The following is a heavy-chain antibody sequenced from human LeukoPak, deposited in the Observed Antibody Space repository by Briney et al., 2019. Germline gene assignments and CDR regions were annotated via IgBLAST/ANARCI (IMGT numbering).Heavy chain of an antibody. CDR1: GFIFSSYW. CDR3: ARRALRYCSSTSCPAQYYGVDI. CDR2: IKEDGSEK. J-gene: IGHJ6*04. Sequence: GGSLRLSCAASGFIFSSYWMSWVRQAPGKGLEWVANIKEDGSEKYYVDSVKGRFTISRDNAKNSLYLQTNSLRAEDTAVYYCARRALRYCSSTSCPAQYYGVDIWGKGTTVTVSS. V-gene: IGHV3-7*03. D-gene: IGHD2-2*01.